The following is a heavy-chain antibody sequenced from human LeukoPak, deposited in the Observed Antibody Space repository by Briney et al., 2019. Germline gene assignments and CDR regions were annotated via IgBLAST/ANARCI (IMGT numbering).Heavy chain of an antibody. D-gene: IGHD3-22*01. V-gene: IGHV3-74*01. J-gene: IGHJ4*02. CDR2: INSDGSST. CDR3: ASNRVGGYLYYFDY. CDR1: GFTFSSYW. Sequence: GGSLRLSCAASGFTFSSYWMHWVRQAPGKGLVWVSRINSDGSSTSYADSVKGRFTISRDNAKNTLYLQMNSLRAEDTAVYYCASNRVGGYLYYFDYWGQGTLVTVSS.